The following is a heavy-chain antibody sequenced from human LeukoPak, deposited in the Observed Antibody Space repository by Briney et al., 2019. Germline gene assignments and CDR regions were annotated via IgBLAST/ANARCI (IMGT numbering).Heavy chain of an antibody. Sequence: SETLSLTCAVYGGSFSGYYWSWIRQPPGKGLEWIGYIYYSGSTNYNPSLKSRVTISVDTYKNQFSLKLSSVPAADTAVYYCARAYSGSYIYYYYGMAVWGQGTTVTVSS. D-gene: IGHD1-26*01. CDR3: ARAYSGSYIYYYYGMAV. V-gene: IGHV4-59*08. J-gene: IGHJ6*02. CDR1: GGSFSGYY. CDR2: IYYSGST.